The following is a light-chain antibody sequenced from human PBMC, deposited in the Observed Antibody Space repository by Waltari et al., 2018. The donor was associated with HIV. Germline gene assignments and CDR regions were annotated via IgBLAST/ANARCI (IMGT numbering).Light chain of an antibody. CDR2: DVS. Sequence: QSALTQPASVSGSPGQSITISCTGTSSDVGGYNYVSWYQQHPGKAPKLMIYDVSNRPSGVSDRFSGSKSCNTASLSISGLQAEDEADYYCSSYTSSSTLYGFGTGTKVTVL. J-gene: IGLJ1*01. CDR3: SSYTSSSTLYG. V-gene: IGLV2-14*01. CDR1: SSDVGGYNY.